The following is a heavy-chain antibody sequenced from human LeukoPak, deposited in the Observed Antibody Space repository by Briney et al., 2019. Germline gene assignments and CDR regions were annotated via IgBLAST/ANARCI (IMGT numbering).Heavy chain of an antibody. J-gene: IGHJ4*02. CDR3: ARGVADSSSSSFLDY. CDR1: GFTFSGYS. CDR2: ISTSSIYI. Sequence: TGGSLRLSCVASGFTFSGYSMSWVRQAPGKGLEWVSSISTSSIYIYYADSVEGRFTISRDNAKNSLYLQMNSLRAEDMALYYCARGVADSSSSSFLDYWGQGTLVTVSS. D-gene: IGHD6-6*01. V-gene: IGHV3-21*04.